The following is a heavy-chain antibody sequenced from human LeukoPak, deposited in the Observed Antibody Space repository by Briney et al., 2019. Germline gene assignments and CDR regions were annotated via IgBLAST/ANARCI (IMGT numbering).Heavy chain of an antibody. J-gene: IGHJ4*02. CDR1: VYTFTDYY. CDR2: INPVSCGT. D-gene: IGHD2-2*01. V-gene: IGHV1-2*02. Sequence: GASVKVSSKASVYTFTDYYLHWVRQAPRQGFEWMGWINPVSCGTNYVQKFQGRVTLTRDTSISTAYMELSRLRSDDTAAYYCARANFLSCSSTSCLFDYWGQGTLVTGSS. CDR3: ARANFLSCSSTSCLFDY.